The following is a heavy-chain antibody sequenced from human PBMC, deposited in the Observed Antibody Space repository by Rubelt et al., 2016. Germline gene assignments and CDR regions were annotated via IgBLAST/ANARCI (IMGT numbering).Heavy chain of an antibody. V-gene: IGHV4-39*01. CDR2: TQYSGST. CDR1: GASISSRSYF. J-gene: IGHJ4*02. D-gene: IGHD5-18*01. Sequence: QLQLQESGPGLVKPSETLSLTCTVSGASISSRSYFWGWIRQPPGKGLEWIGSTQYSGSTYYNAVLQSRATISVDTSKNQVSLKLSSVTAADTAVYYCARHPTALDIYYFDYWGQGTLVTVSS. CDR3: ARHPTALDIYYFDY.